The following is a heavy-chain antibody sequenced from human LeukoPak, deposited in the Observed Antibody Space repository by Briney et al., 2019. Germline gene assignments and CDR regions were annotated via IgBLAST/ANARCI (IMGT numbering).Heavy chain of an antibody. CDR3: ARDPAITMIVVVTPTYYFDY. CDR2: MNPNSGNT. V-gene: IGHV1-8*01. D-gene: IGHD3-22*01. Sequence: GASVTVSCKASGYTFTSYDINWVRQATGQGLEWMGWMNPNSGNTGYAQKFQGRVTMTRNTSISTAYMELSRLRSDDTAVYYCARDPAITMIVVVTPTYYFDYWGQGTLVTVSS. J-gene: IGHJ4*02. CDR1: GYTFTSYD.